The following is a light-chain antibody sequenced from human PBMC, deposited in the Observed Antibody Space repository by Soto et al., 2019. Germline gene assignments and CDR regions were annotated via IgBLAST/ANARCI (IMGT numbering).Light chain of an antibody. CDR1: QSISTW. CDR2: KAS. V-gene: IGKV1-5*03. J-gene: IGKJ1*01. Sequence: DIQMTQSPSTLSASVGDRVTITCRASQSISTWLAWYQQIPGKAPKLLIYKASNLESGVPSRFSGSGSGTEFTLTISSLQPEDFAIYYCQQYNSYSCTFGQGTKVEIK. CDR3: QQYNSYSCT.